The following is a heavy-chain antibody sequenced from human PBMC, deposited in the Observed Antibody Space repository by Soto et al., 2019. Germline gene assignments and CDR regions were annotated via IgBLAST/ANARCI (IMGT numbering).Heavy chain of an antibody. D-gene: IGHD3-10*01. CDR1: GDTFNFYS. V-gene: IGHV1-69*02. J-gene: IGHJ4*02. Sequence: QVQLVQSGAEVKRPGSSVKVSCKASGDTFNFYSINWVRQAPGLGLEWMGRVNPIVSMSNYAQKFQGRVTMTADKTTSTAYMELSSLRSADTAIYYCARSYGSGYPPFDYWGQGALVTVSS. CDR2: VNPIVSMS. CDR3: ARSYGSGYPPFDY.